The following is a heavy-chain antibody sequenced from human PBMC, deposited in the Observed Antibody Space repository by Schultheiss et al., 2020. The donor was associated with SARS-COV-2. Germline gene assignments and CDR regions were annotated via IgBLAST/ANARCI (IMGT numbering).Heavy chain of an antibody. CDR1: GGSFSGYY. Sequence: SQTLSLTCAVYGGSFSGYYWSWIRQPPGKGLEWIGEINHSGSTNYNPSLKSRVSISVDQSKNQFSLNLSSVTAADTAVYYCAKLAVYSPITSYYGMDVWGQGTTVTVSS. V-gene: IGHV4-34*01. D-gene: IGHD5-18*01. CDR2: INHSGST. J-gene: IGHJ6*02. CDR3: AKLAVYSPITSYYGMDV.